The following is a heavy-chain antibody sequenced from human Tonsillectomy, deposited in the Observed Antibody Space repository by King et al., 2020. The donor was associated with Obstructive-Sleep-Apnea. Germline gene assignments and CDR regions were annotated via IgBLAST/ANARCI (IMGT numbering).Heavy chain of an antibody. CDR2: INQDESEN. D-gene: IGHD5-24*01. V-gene: IGHV3-7*01. J-gene: IGHJ4*02. CDR3: AREDGFVTFDY. CDR1: GFTFSTYW. Sequence: VQLVESWGDLVQPGGSLRLSCVASGFTFSTYWMSWVRQAPGKGLEWVANINQDESENYYVDSVKGRFTTSRDNAKNSVYLQMNSLRVEDTAVYYCAREDGFVTFDYCGQGTLVTVSS.